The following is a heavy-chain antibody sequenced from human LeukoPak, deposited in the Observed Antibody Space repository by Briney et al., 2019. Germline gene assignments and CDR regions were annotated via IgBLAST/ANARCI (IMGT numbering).Heavy chain of an antibody. D-gene: IGHD7-27*01. CDR3: AKEESGNWGAPWFDP. CDR2: IRGSGDIT. J-gene: IGHJ5*02. CDR1: GFTFSSYA. Sequence: GGSLRLSCAASGFTFSSYAMSWVRQAPGKGLEWVSAIRGSGDITYYADPVKGRFTISRDNSKNTLYLQMNSLRAEDTAVYYCAKEESGNWGAPWFDPWGQGTLVTVSS. V-gene: IGHV3-23*01.